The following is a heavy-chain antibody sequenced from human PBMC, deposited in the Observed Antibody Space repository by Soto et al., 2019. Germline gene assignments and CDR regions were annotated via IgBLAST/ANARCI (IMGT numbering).Heavy chain of an antibody. J-gene: IGHJ4*02. V-gene: IGHV4-39*01. D-gene: IGHD3-22*01. Sequence: SETLSLTCTVSGGSITCSSFHWDWIRQAPGKGLEWMGSIYDSATAYYNPSLKSRLTLSLDTSKNQLSLRLRSVTAADTAVYYCTSFLSYYFDNSGNPKSYWGQGILVTVSS. CDR3: TSFLSYYFDNSGNPKSY. CDR2: IYDSATA. CDR1: GGSITCSSFH.